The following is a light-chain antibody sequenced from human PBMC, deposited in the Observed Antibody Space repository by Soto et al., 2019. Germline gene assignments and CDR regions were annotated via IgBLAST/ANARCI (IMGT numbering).Light chain of an antibody. CDR3: GTWDSSLSAYV. Sequence: QSVLTQPPSVSAAPGQKVTISCSGSSSDIGNNYVSWYQHLPGTAPKLLIYDNDKRPSGIPDRFSGSKSGTSATLGIAGLQTGDEADYYCGTWDSSLSAYVFGTXTKVTV. J-gene: IGLJ1*01. CDR1: SSDIGNNY. V-gene: IGLV1-51*01. CDR2: DND.